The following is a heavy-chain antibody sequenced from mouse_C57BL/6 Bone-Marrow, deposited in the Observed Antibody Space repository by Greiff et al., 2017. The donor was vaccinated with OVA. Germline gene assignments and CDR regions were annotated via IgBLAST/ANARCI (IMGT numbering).Heavy chain of an antibody. CDR1: GYSFTDYN. Sequence: EVQVVESGPELVKPGASVKISCKASGYSFTDYNMNWVKQSNGKSLEWIGVINPNYGTTSYNQKFKGKATLTVDQSSSTAYMQLNSLTSEDSAVYYCARKGLITTVVAPYFGYWGQGTTLTVSS. V-gene: IGHV1-39*01. J-gene: IGHJ2*01. D-gene: IGHD1-1*01. CDR2: INPNYGTT. CDR3: ARKGLITTVVAPYFGY.